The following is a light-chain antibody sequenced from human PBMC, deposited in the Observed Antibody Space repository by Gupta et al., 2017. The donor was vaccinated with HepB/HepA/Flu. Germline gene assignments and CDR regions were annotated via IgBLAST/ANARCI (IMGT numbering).Light chain of an antibody. J-gene: IGKJ1*01. Sequence: EIVMTQSPATLSVSPGERATLSCRASQSISSKLAWYQQKPGQAPRILIYDASTRATGIPARFSGRGSWPEFTLTISSLQSEDFAIYYCHQYHNWPRTFGQGTKVEIK. V-gene: IGKV3-15*01. CDR3: HQYHNWPRT. CDR1: QSISSK. CDR2: DAS.